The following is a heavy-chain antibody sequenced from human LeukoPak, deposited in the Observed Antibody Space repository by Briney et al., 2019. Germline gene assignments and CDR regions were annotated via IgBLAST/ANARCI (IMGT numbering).Heavy chain of an antibody. V-gene: IGHV3-48*03. CDR2: ISSSGSTK. CDR1: GFTFSSYE. Sequence: PGGSLRLSCAASGFTFSSYEMNWVRQAPGKGLEWVSYISSSGSTKYYADSVKGRFTISRHNAKKSLYLQMNSLGAEDTAVYYCARERAGVAATNNWFDPWGQGTLVTVSS. D-gene: IGHD2-15*01. CDR3: ARERAGVAATNNWFDP. J-gene: IGHJ5*02.